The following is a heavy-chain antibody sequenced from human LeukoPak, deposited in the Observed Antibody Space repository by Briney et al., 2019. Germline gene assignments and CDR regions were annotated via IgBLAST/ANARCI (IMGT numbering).Heavy chain of an antibody. CDR3: ARHPLARGYEPFDY. V-gene: IGHV4-39*01. Sequence: SETLSLTCTVSGGSISSSSYYWGWIRQPPGKGLEWIRSIYYSGSTYYNPSLKSRVTISVDTSKNHFSLKLSSVTAADTAVYYCARHPLARGYEPFDYWGQGTLVTVSS. CDR2: IYYSGST. D-gene: IGHD5-12*01. J-gene: IGHJ4*02. CDR1: GGSISSSSYY.